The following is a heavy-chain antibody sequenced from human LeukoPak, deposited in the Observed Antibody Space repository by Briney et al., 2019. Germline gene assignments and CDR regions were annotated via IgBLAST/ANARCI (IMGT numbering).Heavy chain of an antibody. J-gene: IGHJ4*02. CDR3: AKDPIPYCSSTSCYGLHIDY. CDR1: GGTFSSYA. D-gene: IGHD2-2*01. Sequence: ASVKVSCKASGGTFSSYAISWVRQAPGQGLEWMGGIIPIFGTANYAQKFQGRVTITTDESTSTAYMELSSLRSEDTAVYYCAKDPIPYCSSTSCYGLHIDYWGQGTLVTVSS. CDR2: IIPIFGTA. V-gene: IGHV1-69*05.